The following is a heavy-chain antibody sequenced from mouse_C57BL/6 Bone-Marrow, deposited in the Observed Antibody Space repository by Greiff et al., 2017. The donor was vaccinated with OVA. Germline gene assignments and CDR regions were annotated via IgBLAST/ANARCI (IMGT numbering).Heavy chain of an antibody. CDR3: TRDYYGSEAY. CDR1: GFTFSSYA. V-gene: IGHV5-9-1*02. J-gene: IGHJ3*01. CDR2: ISSGGDYI. Sequence: EVKVVESGEGLVKPGGSLKLSCAASGFTFSSYAMSWVRQPPEKRLEWVAYISSGGDYIYYADTVKGRFTISSDNARNTLYLQMSRLKSEDTAMYYCTRDYYGSEAYWGKGTLVTVSA. D-gene: IGHD1-1*01.